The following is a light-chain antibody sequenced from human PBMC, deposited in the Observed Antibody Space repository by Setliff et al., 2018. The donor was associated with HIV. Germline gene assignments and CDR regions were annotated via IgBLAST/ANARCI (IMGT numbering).Light chain of an antibody. Sequence: SALTQPASVSGSPGHSITISCTGTSSDVGEYDYVSWYQQHPGKAPKLIIYDVTYRPSGVSNRFSGPKSGNTASLTISGLQAEDEADYYCSSHRDTNTLEVFGTGTKVTVL. J-gene: IGLJ1*01. V-gene: IGLV2-14*03. CDR1: SSDVGEYDY. CDR3: SSHRDTNTLEV. CDR2: DVT.